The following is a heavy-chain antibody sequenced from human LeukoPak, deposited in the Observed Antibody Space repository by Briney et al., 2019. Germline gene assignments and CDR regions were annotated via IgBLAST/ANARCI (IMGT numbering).Heavy chain of an antibody. CDR1: GITLSNYG. Sequence: GGSLRLSCAVSGITLSNYGMSWVRQAPGKGLEWVSVIYSGGSTYYADSVKGRFTISRDNSKNTLYLQMNSLRAEDTAVYYCAGFYYYGSVLGLAFDIWGQGTMVTVSS. V-gene: IGHV3-66*01. J-gene: IGHJ3*02. CDR2: IYSGGST. CDR3: AGFYYYGSVLGLAFDI. D-gene: IGHD3-10*01.